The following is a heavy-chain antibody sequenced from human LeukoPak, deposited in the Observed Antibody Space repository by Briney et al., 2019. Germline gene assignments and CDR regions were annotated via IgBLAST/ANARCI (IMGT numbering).Heavy chain of an antibody. Sequence: SETLSLTCAVSGYSISTGYYWGWIRQPPGKGLEWIGSFHHSGSTYYNPSLKSRVTISVDTSKNQFSLKLTSVTAADTAVYYCASDFRGYDRSGYFATWGQGTLVTVSS. V-gene: IGHV4-38-2*01. J-gene: IGHJ4*02. CDR3: ASDFRGYDRSGYFAT. CDR1: GYSISTGYY. CDR2: FHHSGST. D-gene: IGHD3-22*01.